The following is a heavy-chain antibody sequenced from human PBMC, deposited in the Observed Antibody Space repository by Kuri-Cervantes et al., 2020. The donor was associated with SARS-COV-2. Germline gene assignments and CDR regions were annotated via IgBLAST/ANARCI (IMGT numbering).Heavy chain of an antibody. D-gene: IGHD3-3*01. V-gene: IGHV4-34*01. CDR1: GDSISRYY. J-gene: IGHJ4*02. CDR3: ARGTRYYDFWSGCLN. CDR2: INHSGST. Sequence: GSLRLSCSVSGDSISRYYWTWIRQPPGKGLEWIGEINHSGSTNYNPSLKSRVTISVDTSKNQFSLKLSSVTAADTAVYYCARGTRYYDFWSGCLNWGQGTLVTVSS.